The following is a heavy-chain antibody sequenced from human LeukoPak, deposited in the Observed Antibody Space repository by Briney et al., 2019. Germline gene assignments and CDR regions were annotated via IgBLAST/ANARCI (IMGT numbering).Heavy chain of an antibody. CDR3: ARLRVQNYGGNWGSDY. Sequence: SETLSLTCTVSGGSISSYYWSWIRQPAGKGLEWIGRIYTSGSTNYNPSLKSRVTMSVDTSKNQFSLKLSSVTAADTAVYYCARLRVQNYGGNWGSDYWGQGTLVTVSS. CDR1: GGSISSYY. J-gene: IGHJ4*02. D-gene: IGHD4-23*01. V-gene: IGHV4-4*07. CDR2: IYTSGST.